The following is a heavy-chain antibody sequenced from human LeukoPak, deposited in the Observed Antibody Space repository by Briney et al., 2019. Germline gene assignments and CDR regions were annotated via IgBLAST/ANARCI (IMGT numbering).Heavy chain of an antibody. CDR1: GGTFRSYA. CDR2: IIPIFGTA. CDR3: ARIPDAGSRFDY. Sequence: ASVKVSCKASGGTFRSYAISWVRQAPGQGLEWMGGIIPIFGTANYAQKFQGRVTITADESTSTAYMELSSLRYEDTAVYYCARIPDAGSRFDYWGQGTLVTVSS. J-gene: IGHJ4*02. V-gene: IGHV1-69*01.